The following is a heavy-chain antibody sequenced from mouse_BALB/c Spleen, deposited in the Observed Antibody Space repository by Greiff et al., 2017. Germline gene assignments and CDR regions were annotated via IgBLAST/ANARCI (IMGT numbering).Heavy chain of an antibody. D-gene: IGHD1-2*01. CDR3: ARGHYYGYWYFDV. CDR1: GFTFSSYG. V-gene: IGHV5-6-3*01. J-gene: IGHJ1*01. Sequence: EVQVVESGGGLVQPGGSLKLSCAASGFTFSSYGMSWVRQTPDKRLELVATINSNGGSTYYPDSVKGRFTISRDNAKNTLYLQMSSLKSEDTAMYYCARGHYYGYWYFDVWGAGTTVTVSS. CDR2: INSNGGST.